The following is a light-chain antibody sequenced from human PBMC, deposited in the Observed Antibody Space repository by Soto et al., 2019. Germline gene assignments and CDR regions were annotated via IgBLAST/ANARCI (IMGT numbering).Light chain of an antibody. J-gene: IGLJ2*01. Sequence: SYELTQPPSVSVAPGQTARISCGGNNIGSKSVHWYQQRPGQAPVLVVSDDSDRPSGIPERFSGSNSGITATLTISRVEAGDEADYYCQVWHNSRDPVVFGGGTKVTVL. V-gene: IGLV3-21*02. CDR1: NIGSKS. CDR3: QVWHNSRDPVV. CDR2: DDS.